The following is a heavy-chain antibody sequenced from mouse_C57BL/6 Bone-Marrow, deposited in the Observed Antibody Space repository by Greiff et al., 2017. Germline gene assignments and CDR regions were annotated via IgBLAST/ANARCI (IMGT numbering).Heavy chain of an antibody. J-gene: IGHJ2*01. CDR2: INPSTGGT. Sequence: VQLQQSGPELVKPGASVKLSCKASGYSFTGYYMNWVKQSPEKSLEWIGEINPSTGGTTYNQKFKAKATLTVDKSSSTAYMQLKSLTSEDSAVYYCARGESSGLYWGQGTTLTVSS. CDR1: GYSFTGYY. V-gene: IGHV1-42*01. D-gene: IGHD3-2*02. CDR3: ARGESSGLY.